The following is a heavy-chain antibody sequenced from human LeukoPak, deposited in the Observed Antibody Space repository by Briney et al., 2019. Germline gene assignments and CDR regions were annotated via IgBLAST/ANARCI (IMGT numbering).Heavy chain of an antibody. D-gene: IGHD3-3*01. CDR1: GGSISSYY. J-gene: IGHJ4*02. Sequence: SETLSLTCTVSGGSISSYYWSWIRQPPGKGLEWIGYIYYSGSTNYNPSLKSRVTISVDTSENQFSLKLSSVTAADTAVYYCPRESDFWSGFIDYWGQGTLVTVSS. CDR3: PRESDFWSGFIDY. V-gene: IGHV4-59*01. CDR2: IYYSGST.